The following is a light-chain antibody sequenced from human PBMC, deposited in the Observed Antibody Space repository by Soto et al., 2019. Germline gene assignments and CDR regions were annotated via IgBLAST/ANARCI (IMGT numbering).Light chain of an antibody. CDR3: CSYTSSTTPL. V-gene: IGLV2-14*01. J-gene: IGLJ7*01. CDR1: NSDVGAYNF. Sequence: QSVLTQPASVSGSPGQSVTISCTGTNSDVGAYNFVSWYQQHPGKAPKVMIYEVSNRPSGISNRFSGSKSGNTASLTISGLQAEDEADYYCCSYTSSTTPLFGGGTQLTVL. CDR2: EVS.